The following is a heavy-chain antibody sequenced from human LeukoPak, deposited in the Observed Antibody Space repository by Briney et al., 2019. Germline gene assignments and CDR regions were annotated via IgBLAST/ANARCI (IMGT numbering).Heavy chain of an antibody. V-gene: IGHV3-7*01. CDR1: GFAISSYW. Sequence: GSLRLSCAASGFAISSYWMSWVRPAPGKGLEWVANINQDGSEKYYVDSVKGRFTISRDNAKNSLYLQMNSLRAEDTAVYYCAREGYDYVWQTTEQDGMDVWGQGTTVTVSS. J-gene: IGHJ6*02. D-gene: IGHD3-16*01. CDR2: INQDGSEK. CDR3: AREGYDYVWQTTEQDGMDV.